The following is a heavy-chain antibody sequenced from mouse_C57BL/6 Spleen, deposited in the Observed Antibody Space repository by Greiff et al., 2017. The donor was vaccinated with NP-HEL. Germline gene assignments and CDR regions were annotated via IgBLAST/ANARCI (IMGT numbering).Heavy chain of an antibody. CDR2: ISSGGDYS. CDR1: GFTFSSYA. V-gene: IGHV5-9-1*02. Sequence: EVKLVESGEGLVKPGGSLKLSCAASGFTFSSYAMSWVRQTPEKRLEWVAYISSGGDYSYYADTVKGRFTISRDNARNTLYLQMSSLKSEDTAMYYCTREGILRRFMDYWGQGTSVTVSS. J-gene: IGHJ4*01. D-gene: IGHD1-1*01. CDR3: TREGILRRFMDY.